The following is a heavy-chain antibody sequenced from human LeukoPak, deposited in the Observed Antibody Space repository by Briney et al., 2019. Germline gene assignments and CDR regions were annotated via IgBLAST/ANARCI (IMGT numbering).Heavy chain of an antibody. Sequence: PSETLSLTCTVSGGSIRNSDYYFGWIRQPPGKGLEWIGTIYYSGNTYYNPSLKSRVTISVDTSKKQFSLKLNSVTAADTAVYYCAKIGGTFYFYYYIDVWGKGTTVTVSS. V-gene: IGHV4-39*07. CDR2: IYYSGNT. CDR1: GGSIRNSDYY. CDR3: AKIGGTFYFYYYIDV. D-gene: IGHD3-16*01. J-gene: IGHJ6*03.